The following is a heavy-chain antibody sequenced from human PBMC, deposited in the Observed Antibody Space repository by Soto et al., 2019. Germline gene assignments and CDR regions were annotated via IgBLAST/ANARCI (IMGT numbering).Heavy chain of an antibody. CDR3: ATEGVYEWPATLPGFDH. D-gene: IGHD2-8*01. CDR1: GYTLTELS. Sequence: ASVKVSCKVSGYTLTELSMHWVRQAPGKGLEWMGGFDPEDGETIYAQKFQGRVTMTEDTSTDTAYMELSSLRSEDTAVYYCATEGVYEWPATLPGFDHWGHGPLVTGSS. V-gene: IGHV1-24*01. J-gene: IGHJ5*02. CDR2: FDPEDGET.